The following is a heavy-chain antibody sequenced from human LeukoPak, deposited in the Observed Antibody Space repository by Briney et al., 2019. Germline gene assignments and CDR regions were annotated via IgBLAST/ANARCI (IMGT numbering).Heavy chain of an antibody. J-gene: IGHJ4*02. CDR3: ARAGGYGLIDY. D-gene: IGHD5-18*01. CDR2: IYYSGST. V-gene: IGHV4-59*01. Sequence: SETLSLTCTVSGGSISSYYWSWIRQPPGKELEWIGYIYYSGSTNYNPSLKSRVSISVDTSKNQFSLKLSSVTAADTAVYYCARAGGYGLIDYWGQGTMVTVSS. CDR1: GGSISSYY.